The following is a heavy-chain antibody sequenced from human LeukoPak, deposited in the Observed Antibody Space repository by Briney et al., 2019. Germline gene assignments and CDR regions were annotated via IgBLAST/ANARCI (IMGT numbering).Heavy chain of an antibody. Sequence: QPGGSLRLSCAASGFTFSSYAMHWVRQAPGKGLEWVAVISYDGSNIYYADSVKGRFTISRDNSKNTLYLQMNSLRAEDTAVYYCARDSCGSLDCLVCIAAAGRWFDPWGQGTLVTVSS. J-gene: IGHJ5*02. CDR3: ARDSCGSLDCLVCIAAAGRWFDP. V-gene: IGHV3-30*04. D-gene: IGHD6-13*01. CDR1: GFTFSSYA. CDR2: ISYDGSNI.